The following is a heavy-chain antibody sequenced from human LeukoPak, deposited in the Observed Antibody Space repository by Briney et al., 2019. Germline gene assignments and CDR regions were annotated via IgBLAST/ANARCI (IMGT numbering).Heavy chain of an antibody. CDR2: ISAYNGNT. D-gene: IGHD3-16*01. CDR1: GYTFTNYA. V-gene: IGHV1-18*01. J-gene: IGHJ4*02. Sequence: ASVKVSCKASGYTFTNYAMNWVRQAPGQGLEWMGWISAYNGNTNYAQKLQGRVTMTTDTSTSTAYMELRSLRSDDTAVYYCARDLGEAAYVDYWGQGTLVTVSS. CDR3: ARDLGEAAYVDY.